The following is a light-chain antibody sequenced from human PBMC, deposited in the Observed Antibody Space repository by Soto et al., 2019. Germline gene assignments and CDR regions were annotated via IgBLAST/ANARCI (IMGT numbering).Light chain of an antibody. V-gene: IGKV3-15*01. J-gene: IGKJ2*01. Sequence: EIVMTQSPATLSVSPGEGATLSCRASQSVSSNLAWYQQKPGQAPRLLIYSASTRATGIPARFSGSGSGTEFTLTISSLQSEDLAVYYCQQHNHWPSFGQGTNLEIK. CDR2: SAS. CDR3: QQHNHWPS. CDR1: QSVSSN.